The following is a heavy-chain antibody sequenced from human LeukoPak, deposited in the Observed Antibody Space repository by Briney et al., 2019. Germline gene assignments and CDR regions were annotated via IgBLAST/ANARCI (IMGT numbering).Heavy chain of an antibody. CDR2: INPNSGGT. J-gene: IGHJ4*02. D-gene: IGHD6-13*01. CDR3: ARVGCAAPRVHFDS. Sequence: ASVKVSCKASGYTFSDYYIHWVRQAPGQGLEWMGWINPNSGGTHYAQKFQGRVTMTRDTSISTAYMELSRLRSDDTAVYYCARVGCAAPRVHFDSWGQGTLLTVSS. CDR1: GYTFSDYY. V-gene: IGHV1-2*02.